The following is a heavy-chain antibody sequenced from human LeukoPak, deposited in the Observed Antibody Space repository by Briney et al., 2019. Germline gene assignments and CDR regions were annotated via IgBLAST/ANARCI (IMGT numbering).Heavy chain of an antibody. Sequence: SETLSLTCTVSGGSISSYSWSWIRQPPGKGLEWIGYIYYSGSTSSNPSLRSRLTISGDTSKNQFSLRLSSVTAADTAMYYCARDSGGAAGGSGMGYGFDIWGQGTMVTVPS. V-gene: IGHV4-59*01. J-gene: IGHJ3*02. CDR1: GGSISSYS. CDR2: IYYSGST. CDR3: ARDSGGAAGGSGMGYGFDI. D-gene: IGHD6-13*01.